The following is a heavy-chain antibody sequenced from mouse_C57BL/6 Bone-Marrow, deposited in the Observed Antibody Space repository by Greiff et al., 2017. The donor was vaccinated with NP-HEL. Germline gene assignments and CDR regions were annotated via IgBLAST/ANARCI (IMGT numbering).Heavy chain of an antibody. V-gene: IGHV1-7*01. D-gene: IGHD1-1*01. J-gene: IGHJ2*01. CDR2: INPSSGYT. CDR1: GYTFTSYW. Sequence: QVHVKQSGAELAKPGASVKLSCKASGYTFTSYWMHWVKQRPGQGLEWIGYINPSSGYTKYNQKFKDQATLTADKSSSTAYMQLSSLTYEDSAVYYCARSVTTVGPYYFDYWGQGTTLTVSS. CDR3: ARSVTTVGPYYFDY.